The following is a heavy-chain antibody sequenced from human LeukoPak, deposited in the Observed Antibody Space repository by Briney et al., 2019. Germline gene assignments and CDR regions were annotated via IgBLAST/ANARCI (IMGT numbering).Heavy chain of an antibody. CDR1: GYTLTELS. CDR2: FDPEDGET. J-gene: IGHJ4*02. CDR3: ATDSSGWYYGFDY. V-gene: IGHV1-24*01. Sequence: ASVKVSCKVSGYTLTELSMHWARQAPGKGPEWMGGFDPEDGETIYAQKFQGRVTMAEDTSTDTAYMELSSLRSEDTAVYYCATDSSGWYYGFDYWGQGTLVTVSS. D-gene: IGHD6-19*01.